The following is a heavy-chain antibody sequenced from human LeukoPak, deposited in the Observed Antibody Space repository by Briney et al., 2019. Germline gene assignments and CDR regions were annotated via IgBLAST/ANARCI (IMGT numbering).Heavy chain of an antibody. V-gene: IGHV1-3*01. CDR3: ARSRYSSGWSIDY. Sequence: ASVKVSCKASGYTFTSYAMHWVRQAPGQRLEWMGWINAGNGNTKYSQKFQGRVTITRDTSASTAYMELGSLRSGDTAVYYCARSRYSSGWSIDYWGQGTLVTVSS. CDR1: GYTFTSYA. J-gene: IGHJ4*02. CDR2: INAGNGNT. D-gene: IGHD6-19*01.